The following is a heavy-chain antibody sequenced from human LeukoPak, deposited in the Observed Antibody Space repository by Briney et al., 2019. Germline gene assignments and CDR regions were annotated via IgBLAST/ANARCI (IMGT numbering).Heavy chain of an antibody. D-gene: IGHD3-9*01. CDR1: GYTFTGYY. Sequence: ASVKVSCKASGYTFTGYYMHWVRQAPGQGLEWMGWINPNSGGTNYAQKFQGRVTMTRDTSISTANMELSRLRSDDTAVYYCARGGVLRYFDWSDLFDYWGQGTLVTVSS. V-gene: IGHV1-2*02. CDR2: INPNSGGT. CDR3: ARGGVLRYFDWSDLFDY. J-gene: IGHJ4*02.